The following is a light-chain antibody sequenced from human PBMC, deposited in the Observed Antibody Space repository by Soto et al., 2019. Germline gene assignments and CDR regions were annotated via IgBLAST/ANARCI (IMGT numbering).Light chain of an antibody. CDR2: GNT. CDR3: QSYDSSLTGAV. Sequence: QPVLTQPPSVSGAPGQRVTISCTGSSSNIGAGYDVHWYQQLPGTAPKLLFYGNTNRPSGVPDRFSGSKSGTSASLAITGLQSEDEADYYCQSYDSSLTGAVFGGGTKLTVL. J-gene: IGLJ2*01. V-gene: IGLV1-40*01. CDR1: SSNIGAGYD.